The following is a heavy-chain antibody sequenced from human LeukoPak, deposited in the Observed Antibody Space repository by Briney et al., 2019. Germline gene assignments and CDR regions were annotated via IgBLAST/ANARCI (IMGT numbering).Heavy chain of an antibody. Sequence: PSETLSLTCAVYGGSFSGYYWSWIRQPPGKGLEWIGEINRSGTTNYNPSLKSRVTISVDTSKNQFSLKLSSVTAADTAVYYCARRRYFDWLLGRRWAWFDPWGQGTLVTVSS. CDR2: INRSGTT. J-gene: IGHJ5*02. CDR1: GGSFSGYY. CDR3: ARRRYFDWLLGRRWAWFDP. D-gene: IGHD3-9*01. V-gene: IGHV4-34*01.